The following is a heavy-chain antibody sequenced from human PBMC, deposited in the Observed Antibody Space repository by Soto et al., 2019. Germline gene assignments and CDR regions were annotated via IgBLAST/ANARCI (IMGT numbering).Heavy chain of an antibody. D-gene: IGHD3-10*01. V-gene: IGHV4-59*01. CDR2: IYYSGST. CDR1: GGSISSYY. J-gene: IGHJ4*02. Sequence: TCTVSGGSISSYYWSWIRQPPGKGLEWIGYIYYSGSTNYNPSPKSRVTISVDTSKNQFSLKLSSVTAADTAVYYCARVRRDYYGSGSYSYFDYWGQGTLVTV. CDR3: ARVRRDYYGSGSYSYFDY.